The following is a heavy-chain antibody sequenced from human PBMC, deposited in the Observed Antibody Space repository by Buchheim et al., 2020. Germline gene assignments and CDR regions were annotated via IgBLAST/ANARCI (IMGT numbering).Heavy chain of an antibody. CDR1: GYTFTGYY. J-gene: IGHJ5*02. CDR2: INPNSGGT. CDR3: ARDFYNGFLEWLSLGENWFDP. D-gene: IGHD3-3*01. V-gene: IGHV1-2*06. Sequence: QVQLVQSGAEVKKPGASVKASCKASGYTFTGYYMHWVRQAPGQGLEWMGRINPNSGGTNYAQKFQGRVTMTRDTSISTAYMELSRLRSDDTAVYYCARDFYNGFLEWLSLGENWFDPWGQGTL.